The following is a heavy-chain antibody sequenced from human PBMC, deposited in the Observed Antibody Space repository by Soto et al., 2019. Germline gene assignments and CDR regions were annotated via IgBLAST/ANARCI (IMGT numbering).Heavy chain of an antibody. D-gene: IGHD6-13*01. CDR2: ITNSGDTI. Sequence: QVQLVESGGGLVKPGGSLRLSCAASGFTSSDYYMSWIRQAPGKGLEYISYITNSGDTIYNVDSVRGRFTISRDNAKNSLYLQMNSLRAEDSAVYYCARDRSSSWYGRGYHYYGMDVWGQGTTVTVSS. CDR3: ARDRSSSWYGRGYHYYGMDV. V-gene: IGHV3-11*01. J-gene: IGHJ6*02. CDR1: GFTSSDYY.